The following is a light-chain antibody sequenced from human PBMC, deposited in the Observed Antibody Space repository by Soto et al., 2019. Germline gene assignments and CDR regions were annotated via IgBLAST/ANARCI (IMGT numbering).Light chain of an antibody. CDR1: QSVSSY. CDR3: QQRSNWQVT. J-gene: IGKJ4*01. V-gene: IGKV3-11*01. CDR2: DAS. Sequence: ELVLTQSPDTLSLSPGGRVALSCRASQSVSSYLAWYQQKPGQAPRLLIYDASNRATGIPARFSGSGSGTDFTLTISSLEPEDFAVYYCQQRSNWQVTFGGGTKVDIK.